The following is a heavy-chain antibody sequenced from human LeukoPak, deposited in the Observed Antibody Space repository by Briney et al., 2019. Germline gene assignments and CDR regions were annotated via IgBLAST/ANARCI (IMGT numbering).Heavy chain of an antibody. V-gene: IGHV3-74*01. CDR1: GFPFSDYW. D-gene: IGHD3-22*01. Sequence: GGSLRLSCAASGFPFSDYWMHWVRQVPGKGLEWVSRINSDGSRISYADSVRGRFTISRDNARNTVFLQMNSLRVEDTAVYYCATPSVISRDWGQGTLVSVSS. J-gene: IGHJ4*02. CDR3: ATPSVISRD. CDR2: INSDGSRI.